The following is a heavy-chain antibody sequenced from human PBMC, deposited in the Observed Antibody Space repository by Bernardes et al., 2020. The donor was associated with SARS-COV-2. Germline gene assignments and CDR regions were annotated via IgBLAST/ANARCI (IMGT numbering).Heavy chain of an antibody. D-gene: IGHD6-13*01. Sequence: SETLSLTCTVSGGSISSYYWSWIRQPAGKGLEWIGRIYTSGSTNYNPSLKSRVTMSVDTSKNQFSLKLSSVTAADTAVYYCASTAAAGYYYYYYMDVWGKGTTVTVSS. CDR2: IYTSGST. CDR1: GGSISSYY. CDR3: ASTAAAGYYYYYYMDV. V-gene: IGHV4-4*07. J-gene: IGHJ6*03.